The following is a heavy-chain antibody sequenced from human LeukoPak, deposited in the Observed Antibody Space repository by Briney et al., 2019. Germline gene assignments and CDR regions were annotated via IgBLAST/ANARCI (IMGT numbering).Heavy chain of an antibody. V-gene: IGHV3-21*01. J-gene: IGHJ4*02. CDR1: GFTFSTYS. CDR2: ISSSSSSYI. Sequence: GGSLRLSCAASGFTFSTYSMNWVRQAPGKGLEWVSSISSSSSSYIYYADSVKGRFTISRDNAKNSLYLQMNSLRAEDTAVYYCARDKGGYHSSASTEEVFDYWGQGTLVTVSS. CDR3: ARDKGGYHSSASTEEVFDY. D-gene: IGHD3-22*01.